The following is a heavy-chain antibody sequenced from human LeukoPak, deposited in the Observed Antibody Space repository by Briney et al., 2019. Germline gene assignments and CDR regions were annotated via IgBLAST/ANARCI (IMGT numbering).Heavy chain of an antibody. V-gene: IGHV3-23*01. Sequence: SGGSLRLSCAASGFIFSNYAMSWVRQAPGKGLEWVSNVSGGGGGTDYTDSVKGRFTISRDNSKNTLYLQMNSLRVEDTAIYYCAKTSGSGSYYPVDNWGRGTLVTVSS. J-gene: IGHJ4*02. D-gene: IGHD3-10*01. CDR3: AKTSGSGSYYPVDN. CDR2: VSGGGGGT. CDR1: GFIFSNYA.